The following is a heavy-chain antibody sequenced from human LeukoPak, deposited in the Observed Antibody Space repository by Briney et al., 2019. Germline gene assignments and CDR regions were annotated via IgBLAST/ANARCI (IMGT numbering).Heavy chain of an antibody. CDR3: ARVPGYVWGSYRWFDY. CDR1: GXY. V-gene: IGHV4-31*02. D-gene: IGHD3-16*02. J-gene: IGHJ4*02. CDR2: IYYSGST. Sequence: GXYWSWLRXHPGKGLEWIGYIYYSGSTHYNPSLKSRVTISVDTSKNQFSLKLSSVTAADTAVYYCARVPGYVWGSYRWFDYWGQGTLVTVSS.